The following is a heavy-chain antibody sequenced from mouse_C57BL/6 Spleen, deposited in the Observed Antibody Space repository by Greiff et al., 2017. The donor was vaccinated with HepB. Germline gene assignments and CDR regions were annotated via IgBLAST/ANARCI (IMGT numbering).Heavy chain of an antibody. CDR2: IDPANGNT. D-gene: IGHD1-1*01. CDR1: GFNIKNTY. Sequence: EVKLVESVAELVRPGASVKLSCTASGFNIKNTYMHWVKQRPEQGLEWIGRIDPANGNTKYAPKFQGKATITADTSSNTAYLQLSSLTSEDTAIYYCARPLYGSSFYWYFDVWGTGTTVTVSS. J-gene: IGHJ1*03. V-gene: IGHV14-3*01. CDR3: ARPLYGSSFYWYFDV.